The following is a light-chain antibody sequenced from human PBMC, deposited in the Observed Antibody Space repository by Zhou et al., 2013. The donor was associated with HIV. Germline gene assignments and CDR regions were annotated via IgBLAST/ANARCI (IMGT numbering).Light chain of an antibody. CDR1: QSISSW. V-gene: IGKV1-5*03. Sequence: DIQMTQSPSTLSASVGDRVTITCRASQSISSWLAWYQQKPGKAPKLLIYKASILESGVPSRFSGSGSGTEFTLTIRSLQPDDIATYYCQQYNTYLTWTFGQGTKVEIK. CDR3: QQYNTYLTWT. J-gene: IGKJ1*01. CDR2: KAS.